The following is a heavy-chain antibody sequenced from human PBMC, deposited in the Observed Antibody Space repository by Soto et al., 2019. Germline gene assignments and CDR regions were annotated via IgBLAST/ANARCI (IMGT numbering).Heavy chain of an antibody. V-gene: IGHV3-7*01. Sequence: EVRLVESGGGLVQPGESLKLSCETSGFPFMTYWMSWVRQAPGKGLEWVAHMKEEATEKYLDSVKGRFIISRDNSKNTLSLQMTALRVEDSSVYYCTKSSGGSSSVGMDYWGPGTLVTVSS. D-gene: IGHD6-6*01. CDR1: GFPFMTYW. CDR2: MKEEATEK. J-gene: IGHJ4*02. CDR3: TKSSGGSSSVGMDY.